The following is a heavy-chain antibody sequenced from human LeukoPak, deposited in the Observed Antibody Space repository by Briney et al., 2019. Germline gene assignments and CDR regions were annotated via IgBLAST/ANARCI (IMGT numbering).Heavy chain of an antibody. CDR2: IYYSGST. CDR3: ARQGGGFWYFDL. D-gene: IGHD6-25*01. J-gene: IGHJ2*01. CDR1: GGSFSSYY. Sequence: KTSETLSLTCAVYGGSFSSYYWSWIRQPPGKGLEWIGYIYYSGSTNYNPSLKSRVTISVDTSKNQLSLKLSSVTAADTAVYYCARQGGGFWYFDLWGRGTLVTVSS. V-gene: IGHV4-59*08.